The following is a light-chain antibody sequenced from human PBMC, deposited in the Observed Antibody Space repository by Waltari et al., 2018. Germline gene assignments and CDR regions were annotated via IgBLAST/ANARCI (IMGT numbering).Light chain of an antibody. V-gene: IGLV1-44*01. CDR2: NND. CDR1: SSNIGTNS. Sequence: QSLLTQPPSASGTPGQRVTISCSGSSSNIGTNSVNWYQHLPGMAPNVLIYNNDQRPSGVPDRFAGSKSGTSASRAITGLQSEDEADYYCSAWDDSLNGVGVFGGGTKLTVL. J-gene: IGLJ2*01. CDR3: SAWDDSLNGVGV.